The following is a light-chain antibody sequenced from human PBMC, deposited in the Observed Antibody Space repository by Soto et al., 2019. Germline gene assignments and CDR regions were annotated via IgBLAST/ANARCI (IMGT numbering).Light chain of an antibody. Sequence: DIQMTQSPSSLSASVGDRVNITCRASQDITNCLNWYQQKPGKAPKLLIYDASTLQTGVPSRFSGSGSGTDFTFAISSLQPEDIATYYCQQFDNLPFTFGPGTKVEI. CDR3: QQFDNLPFT. J-gene: IGKJ3*01. CDR2: DAS. V-gene: IGKV1-33*01. CDR1: QDITNC.